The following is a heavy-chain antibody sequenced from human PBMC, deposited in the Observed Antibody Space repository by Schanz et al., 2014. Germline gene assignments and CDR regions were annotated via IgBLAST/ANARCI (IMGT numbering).Heavy chain of an antibody. CDR1: GFTFGGYA. J-gene: IGHJ3*01. V-gene: IGHV3-30-3*01. CDR2: ISYDGSTK. Sequence: QVQLLESGGGVVQPGRSLRLSCAVSGFTFGGYALHWVRQAPGKGLEWVAVISYDGSTKYYADSVKGRFTISRDNSKNSLYRKINSVRSEDAAVYFCARDYESALSSPRHDAFDVWGQGTVVTVSS. CDR3: ARDYESALSSPRHDAFDV. D-gene: IGHD3-22*01.